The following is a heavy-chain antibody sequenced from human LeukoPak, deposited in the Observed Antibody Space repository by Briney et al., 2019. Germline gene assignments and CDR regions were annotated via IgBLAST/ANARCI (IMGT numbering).Heavy chain of an antibody. D-gene: IGHD1-26*01. V-gene: IGHV4-30-2*01. CDR2: IYHSGST. CDR3: ARVKVGATNYWYFDL. CDR1: GGSISSGGYS. Sequence: PSETLSLTCTVSGGSISSGGYSWSWIWQPPGKGLEWIGYIYHSGSTYYNPSLKSRVTISVDRSKNQFSLKLSSVTAADTAVYYCARVKVGATNYWYFDLWGRGTLVTVSS. J-gene: IGHJ2*01.